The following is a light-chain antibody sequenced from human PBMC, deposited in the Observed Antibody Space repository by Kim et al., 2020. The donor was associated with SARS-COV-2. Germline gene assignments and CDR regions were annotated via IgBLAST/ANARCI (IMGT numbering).Light chain of an antibody. CDR1: QDIRDY. J-gene: IGKJ4*01. V-gene: IGKV1-17*01. Sequence: DIQMTQSPSSLSASVGDRVTMTCRASQDIRDYLGWYQQKSGKAPKRLIYGASSLQSGVPSRFSGSGSGTEFTLTTSSLQPEDFASYYCLQYNSYPFTFGGGTKVDIK. CDR3: LQYNSYPFT. CDR2: GAS.